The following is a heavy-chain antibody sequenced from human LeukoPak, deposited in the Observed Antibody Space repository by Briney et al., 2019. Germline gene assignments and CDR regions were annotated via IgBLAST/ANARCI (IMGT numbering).Heavy chain of an antibody. CDR2: INHSGST. Sequence: SETLSLTCAVYGGSFSGYYWSWIRQPPGKGLEWIGEINHSGSTNYNPSLKSRVTISVDTSKNQFSLKLSSVTAADTAVYYCARLDSSGYYEDYWGQGTLVTVSS. V-gene: IGHV4-34*01. D-gene: IGHD3-22*01. CDR3: ARLDSSGYYEDY. CDR1: GGSFSGYY. J-gene: IGHJ4*02.